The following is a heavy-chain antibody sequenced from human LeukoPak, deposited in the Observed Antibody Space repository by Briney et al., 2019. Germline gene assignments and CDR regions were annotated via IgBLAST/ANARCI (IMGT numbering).Heavy chain of an antibody. V-gene: IGHV1-2*07. CDR2: INPNSGGT. Sequence: ASVKLSCKASGYTFTDYYMHWVRQAPGQGLGWMGWINPNSGGTHYAHKFQGRVTMTRDTSISTAYMELSRLRSDDTAVYYCARTDIVVVVAIPGFDYWGQGTLVTVAS. CDR1: GYTFTDYY. J-gene: IGHJ4*02. CDR3: ARTDIVVVVAIPGFDY. D-gene: IGHD2-15*01.